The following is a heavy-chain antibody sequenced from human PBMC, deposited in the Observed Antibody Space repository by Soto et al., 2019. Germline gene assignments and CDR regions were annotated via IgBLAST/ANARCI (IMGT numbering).Heavy chain of an antibody. Sequence: QLQLQESGPGLVKPSETLSLTCTVSGGSISSSSYYWGWIRQPPGKGLEWIGSIYYSGSTYYNPSLKSRVTISVDTSKNQFSLKLSSVTAADTAVYYCARMGPTRVGPYYDILTGLFDYWGQGTLVTVSS. V-gene: IGHV4-39*01. CDR2: IYYSGST. CDR3: ARMGPTRVGPYYDILTGLFDY. J-gene: IGHJ4*02. CDR1: GGSISSSSYY. D-gene: IGHD3-9*01.